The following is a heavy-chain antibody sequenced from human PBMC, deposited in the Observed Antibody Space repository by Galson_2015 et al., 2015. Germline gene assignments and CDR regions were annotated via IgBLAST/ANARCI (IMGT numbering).Heavy chain of an antibody. CDR1: GFTFSSYG. V-gene: IGHV3-30*18. CDR3: AKNLRIAVAGDDAFDI. D-gene: IGHD6-19*01. Sequence: SGAEVKKPGESLRLSCAASGFTFSSYGMHWVRQAPGKGLEWVAVISYDGSNKYYADSVKGRFTISRDNSKNTLYLQMNSLRAEDTAVYYCAKNLRIAVAGDDAFDIWGQGTMVTVSS. J-gene: IGHJ3*02. CDR2: ISYDGSNK.